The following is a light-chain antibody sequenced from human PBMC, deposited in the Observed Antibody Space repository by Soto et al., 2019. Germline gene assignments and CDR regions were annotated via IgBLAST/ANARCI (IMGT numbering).Light chain of an antibody. V-gene: IGKV1-13*02. CDR1: QGVSSA. CDR2: GAS. CDR3: QQREIMRET. Sequence: AIHLSLNTSSLSASIGDRLTLTWLACQGVSSALGWYQQKPGKPPTLLISGASTLVTGVPSRFSGSGSGTDFTLTIDSLQPEDCATYCSQQREIMRETFCQGT. J-gene: IGKJ1*01.